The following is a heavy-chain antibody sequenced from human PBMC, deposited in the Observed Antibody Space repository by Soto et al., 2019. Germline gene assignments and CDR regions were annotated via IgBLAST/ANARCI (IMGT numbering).Heavy chain of an antibody. J-gene: IGHJ6*02. D-gene: IGHD3-3*02. CDR2: IIPIFRTP. CDR1: GGTFSNSA. Sequence: QVQLEQSGAEVKKPGSSVKVSCKASGGTFSNSAISWVRQAPGQGLEWMGGIIPIFRTPDYAQKFQGRVTGTADEFTSTAYMELSGLRADDTAVYYCATDRDRPQLGGNYYYILDVWGQGTTVTVSS. V-gene: IGHV1-69*12. CDR3: ATDRDRPQLGGNYYYILDV.